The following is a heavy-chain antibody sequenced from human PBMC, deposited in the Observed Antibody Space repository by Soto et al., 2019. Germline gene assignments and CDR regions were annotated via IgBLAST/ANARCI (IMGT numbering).Heavy chain of an antibody. D-gene: IGHD6-19*01. V-gene: IGHV3-33*01. CDR2: IWYDGSNK. Sequence: GGSLRLSCAASGFTFSSYGMHWVRQAPGKGLEWVAVIWYDGSNKYYADSVKGRFTISRDNSKNTLYLQMNSLRAEDTAVYYCAREARTRRYSSGWLTRFDPWGQGTLVTVSS. CDR3: AREARTRRYSSGWLTRFDP. J-gene: IGHJ5*02. CDR1: GFTFSSYG.